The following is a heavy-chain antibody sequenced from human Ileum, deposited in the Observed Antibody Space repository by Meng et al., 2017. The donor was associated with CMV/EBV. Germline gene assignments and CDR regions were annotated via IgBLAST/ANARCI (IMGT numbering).Heavy chain of an antibody. CDR1: GFSFSTFE. CDR2: IGVNSGYT. J-gene: IGHJ4*02. D-gene: IGHD5-12*01. Sequence: GGSLRLSCVASGFSFSTFEMSWVRQAPGKGLEWVSFIGVNSGYTRYAESVKGRFTVSRDNSRNTLHLEMDSLRAADTALYYCVKGGWLDDWGQGTPVTVSS. V-gene: IGHV3-23*01. CDR3: VKGGWLDD.